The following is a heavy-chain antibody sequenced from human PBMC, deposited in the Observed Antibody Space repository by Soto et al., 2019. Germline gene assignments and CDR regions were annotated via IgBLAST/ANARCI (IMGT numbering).Heavy chain of an antibody. D-gene: IGHD3-3*01. J-gene: IGHJ4*02. V-gene: IGHV3-23*01. CDR2: ISGRGGST. CDR1: GFTFSSYA. Sequence: GESLRLSCAASGFTFSSYAMSWVRQAPGKGLEWVSAISGRGGSTYYADSVKGRFTISRDNSKNTLYLQMNSLRAADTAVYYCAKPPSGLIWSGYGAFDYWGQGTLVTVSS. CDR3: AKPPSGLIWSGYGAFDY.